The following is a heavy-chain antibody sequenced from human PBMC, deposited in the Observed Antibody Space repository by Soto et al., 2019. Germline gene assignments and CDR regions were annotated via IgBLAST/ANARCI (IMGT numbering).Heavy chain of an antibody. V-gene: IGHV1-18*01. CDR3: ARRIRPLLGMYYYGMDV. Sequence: QVQLVQSGAEVKKPAASVKVSCKASGYTFTSYGISWVRQAPGQGLEWMGWNSAYNGNTTYAQKLQGRATMTTDTATTTGCMELRSIGSGDTAVYYCARRIRPLLGMYYYGMDVWCQGTTVTVSS. CDR1: GYTFTSYG. D-gene: IGHD6-13*01. CDR2: NSAYNGNT. J-gene: IGHJ6*02.